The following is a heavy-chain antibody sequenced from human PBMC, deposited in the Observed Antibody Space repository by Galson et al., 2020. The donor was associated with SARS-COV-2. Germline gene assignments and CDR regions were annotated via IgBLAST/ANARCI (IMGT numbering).Heavy chain of an antibody. CDR3: ARDQGSIVGDTQYYYYYGMDV. Sequence: GESLKISCAASGFTFSSYWMSWVRQAPGKGLEWVANIKQDGSEKYYVDSVKGRFTISRDNAKNSLYLQMNSLRAEDTAVYYCARDQGSIVGDTQYYYYYGMDVWGQGTTVTVSS. J-gene: IGHJ6*02. D-gene: IGHD1-26*01. V-gene: IGHV3-7*01. CDR2: IKQDGSEK. CDR1: GFTFSSYW.